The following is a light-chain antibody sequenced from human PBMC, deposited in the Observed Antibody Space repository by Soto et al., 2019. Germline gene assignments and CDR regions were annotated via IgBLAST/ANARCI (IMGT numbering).Light chain of an antibody. CDR3: QTYYRVPLT. CDR2: WAS. V-gene: IGKV4-1*01. CDR1: QSLLSSSDNRNY. Sequence: DVVMTQSPDSLALSLGERATINCKSSQSLLSSSDNRNYLAWFQQKVGQPPKLLIRWASTRESGVPDRFSASGSETDFTLTINSRQAEDVAVYYCQTYYRVPLTFGGGTKVELK. J-gene: IGKJ4*01.